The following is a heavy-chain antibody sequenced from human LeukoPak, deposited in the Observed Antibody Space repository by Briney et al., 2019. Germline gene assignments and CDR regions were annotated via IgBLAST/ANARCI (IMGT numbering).Heavy chain of an antibody. Sequence: GGSLRLSCAASGFIVSSNYMSWARQAPGKGLEWVSVIYSGGNTYYADSVKGRFTISRDDSKNTLYLQMNSLRAGDTAVYFCARSYCSGGSCYFDYWGQGTLVTVSS. D-gene: IGHD2-15*01. CDR1: GFIVSSNY. V-gene: IGHV3-53*01. J-gene: IGHJ4*02. CDR2: IYSGGNT. CDR3: ARSYCSGGSCYFDY.